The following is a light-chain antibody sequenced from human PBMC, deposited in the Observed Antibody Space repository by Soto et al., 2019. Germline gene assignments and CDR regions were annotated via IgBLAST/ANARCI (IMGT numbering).Light chain of an antibody. J-gene: IGLJ1*01. CDR3: SSYASSTYG. Sequence: QSVLTQPASVSGSPGQWITISCTGTSSDIGGYNSVSWYQQHPGKAPKLMIYEVTNRPSGVSSRFSGSKSGNTASLTISGLQTEDEADYYCSSYASSTYGFGTGTKVTVL. CDR2: EVT. CDR1: SSDIGGYNS. V-gene: IGLV2-14*01.